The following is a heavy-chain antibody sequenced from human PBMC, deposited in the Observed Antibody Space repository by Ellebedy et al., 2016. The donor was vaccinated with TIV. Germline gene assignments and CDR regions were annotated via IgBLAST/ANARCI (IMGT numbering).Heavy chain of an antibody. CDR3: ARDPRGGGDYGDNWFDP. D-gene: IGHD3-16*01. Sequence: GGSLRLSCAASGFIVSDYFMSWVRQAPGRGLEWVSIIYTNGGTNYTDSVSGRFTISRDSSKNTLSLQMDSLRAEDTAVYYCARDPRGGGDYGDNWFDPWGQGTLVTVSS. CDR2: IYTNGGT. J-gene: IGHJ5*02. V-gene: IGHV3-66*01. CDR1: GFIVSDYF.